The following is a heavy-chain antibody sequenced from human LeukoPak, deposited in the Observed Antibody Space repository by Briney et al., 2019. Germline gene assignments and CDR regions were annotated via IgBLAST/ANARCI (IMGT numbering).Heavy chain of an antibody. J-gene: IGHJ4*02. CDR3: ARDVAVAGNFDY. V-gene: IGHV3-21*01. D-gene: IGHD6-19*01. Sequence: GGSLRLSCAASGFTFSSYSMNWVRQAPGKGLEWVSSISSSSSYIYYADPVKGRFTISRDNAKNSLYLQMNSLRAEDTAVYYCARDVAVAGNFDYWGQGTLVTVSS. CDR2: ISSSSSYI. CDR1: GFTFSSYS.